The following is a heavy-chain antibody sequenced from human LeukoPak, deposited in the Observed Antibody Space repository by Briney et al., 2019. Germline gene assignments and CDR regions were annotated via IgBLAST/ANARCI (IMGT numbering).Heavy chain of an antibody. D-gene: IGHD3-10*01. CDR3: ARGEMVRGVINP. V-gene: IGHV4-30-2*01. Sequence: SQTLSLTCAVSGGSISSGGYSWSWIRQPPGTGLEWIGYIYHSGSTYYNPSLKSQVTISVDRSKNQFSLKLSSVTAADTAVYYCARGEMVRGVINPWGQGTLVTVSS. J-gene: IGHJ5*02. CDR2: IYHSGST. CDR1: GGSISSGGYS.